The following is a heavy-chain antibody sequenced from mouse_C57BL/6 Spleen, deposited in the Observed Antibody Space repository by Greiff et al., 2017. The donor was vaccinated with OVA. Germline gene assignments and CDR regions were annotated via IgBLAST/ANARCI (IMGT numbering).Heavy chain of an antibody. J-gene: IGHJ3*01. CDR3: ASGAAQASWFAY. CDR1: GYSITSGYY. D-gene: IGHD3-2*02. V-gene: IGHV3-6*01. CDR2: ISYDGSN. Sequence: ESGPGLVKPSQSLSLTCSVTGYSITSGYYWNWIRQFPGNKLEWMGYISYDGSNNYNPSLQTPISITRDTSKNQFFLKVNSVTTEDTATYDCASGAAQASWFAYWGQGTLVTVSA.